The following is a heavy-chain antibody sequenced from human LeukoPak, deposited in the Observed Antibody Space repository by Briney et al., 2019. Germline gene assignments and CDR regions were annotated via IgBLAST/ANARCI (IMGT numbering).Heavy chain of an antibody. CDR2: IWYDGSNK. CDR1: GFTFSSYG. Sequence: GGSLRLSCAASGFTFSSYGMHWVRQAPGKGLEWVAVIWYDGSNKYYADSVKGRFTISRDNSKNTLYPQMNSLRAEDTAVYYCAKADIIPAKYCSSTSCSYFDYWGQGTLVTVSS. D-gene: IGHD2-2*01. V-gene: IGHV3-33*06. CDR3: AKADIIPAKYCSSTSCSYFDY. J-gene: IGHJ4*02.